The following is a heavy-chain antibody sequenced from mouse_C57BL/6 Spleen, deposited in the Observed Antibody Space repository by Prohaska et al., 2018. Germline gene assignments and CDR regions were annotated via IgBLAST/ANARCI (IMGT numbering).Heavy chain of an antibody. CDR3: ARDDGYYWFAY. V-gene: IGHV1-53*01. J-gene: IGHJ3*01. CDR1: GYTFTSYW. Sequence: QVQLQQPGTELVKPGASVKLSCKASGYTFTSYWMHWVKQRPGQGLEWIGNIEHSNGGPNYNEKFKSKATLTVDKYSSTAYMQLSSLTSEGFEVYYCARDDGYYWFAYWGQGTLVTVSA. CDR2: IEHSNGGP. D-gene: IGHD2-3*01.